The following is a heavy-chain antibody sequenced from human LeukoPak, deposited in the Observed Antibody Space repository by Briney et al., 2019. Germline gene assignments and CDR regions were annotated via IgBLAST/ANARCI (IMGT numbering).Heavy chain of an antibody. CDR1: GFTFSSYA. CDR3: ARKNDYGDFHFDY. D-gene: IGHD4-17*01. J-gene: IGHJ4*02. CDR2: ISSNGGST. Sequence: GGSLRLSCSASGFTFSSYAMHWVRQAPGKGLEYVSAISSNGGSTYYADSVKGRFTISRDNAKNSLYLQMNSLRAEDTAVYYCARKNDYGDFHFDYWGQGTLVTVSS. V-gene: IGHV3-64*04.